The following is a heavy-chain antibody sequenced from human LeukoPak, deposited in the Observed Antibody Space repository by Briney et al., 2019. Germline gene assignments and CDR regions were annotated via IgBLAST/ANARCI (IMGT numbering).Heavy chain of an antibody. V-gene: IGHV4-59*08. D-gene: IGHD2-2*01. CDR2: IYYSGST. J-gene: IGHJ4*02. CDR1: GYSISGYY. Sequence: SETLSLTCTVAGYSISGYYWSWIRQPPGKGLEWIGYIYYSGSTYYNPSLKSRVTISLDTSKNQFSLKLSSVTAADTAVYYCARLYCSSTSCMIDYWGQGTLVTVSS. CDR3: ARLYCSSTSCMIDY.